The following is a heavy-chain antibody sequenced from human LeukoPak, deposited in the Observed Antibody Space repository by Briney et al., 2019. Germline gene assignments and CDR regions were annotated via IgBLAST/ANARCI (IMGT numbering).Heavy chain of an antibody. CDR1: RFTFSSYG. Sequence: GGSLRLSCAASRFTFSSYGMSWVRQAPGKGLEWVSAISGNGDNTYYADSVKGRFTISRDNSKNTLYLQMNSLRAEDTAVYYCAKWLYYYGSGSYVSDYWGQGTLVTVSS. D-gene: IGHD3-10*01. J-gene: IGHJ4*02. CDR3: AKWLYYYGSGSYVSDY. CDR2: ISGNGDNT. V-gene: IGHV3-23*01.